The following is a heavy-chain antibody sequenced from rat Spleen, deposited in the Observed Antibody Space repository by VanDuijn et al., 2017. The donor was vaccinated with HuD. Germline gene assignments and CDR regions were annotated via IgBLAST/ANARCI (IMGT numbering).Heavy chain of an antibody. V-gene: IGHV5-27*01. CDR1: GFTFSDYY. J-gene: IGHJ2*01. CDR2: ISTGGDNT. D-gene: IGHD4-3*01. CDR3: ATEELGRGYFDY. Sequence: EVQLVESDGGLVQPGRSLKLSCAASGFTFSDYYMAWVRQAPTKGLEWVAYISTGGDNTYYRDSVKGRFTISRDNTKSTLYLQMDSLRSDDTATYYCATEELGRGYFDYWGQGVMVTVSS.